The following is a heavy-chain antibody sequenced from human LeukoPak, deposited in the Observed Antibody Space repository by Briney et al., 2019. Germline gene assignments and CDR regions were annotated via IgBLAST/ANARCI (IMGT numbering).Heavy chain of an antibody. J-gene: IGHJ4*02. CDR1: GFTFSGYG. CDR3: ASEHIPTRLLGATMGPPDY. CDR2: IRYDGSNE. V-gene: IGHV3-30*02. Sequence: PGGSLRLSCAASGFTFSGYGMHWVRQAPGKGLEWVAFIRYDGSNEYYADSVKGRFTISRDNSKNTLYLQMNGLRAEDTAVYYCASEHIPTRLLGATMGPPDYWGQGTLVTVSS. D-gene: IGHD1-26*01.